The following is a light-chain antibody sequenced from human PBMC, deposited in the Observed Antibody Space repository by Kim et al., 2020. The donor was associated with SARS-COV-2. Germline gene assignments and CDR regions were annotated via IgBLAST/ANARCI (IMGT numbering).Light chain of an antibody. Sequence: VTISCSGSSSNIGSTYVAWYKQVPGTAPKLLIFDNDKRPSGIPDRFSGSKSGTSGTLAITGLQTGDEADYHCGAWDNSLNGWVFGGGTQLTVL. V-gene: IGLV1-51*01. CDR3: GAWDNSLNGWV. CDR2: DND. CDR1: SSNIGSTY. J-gene: IGLJ3*02.